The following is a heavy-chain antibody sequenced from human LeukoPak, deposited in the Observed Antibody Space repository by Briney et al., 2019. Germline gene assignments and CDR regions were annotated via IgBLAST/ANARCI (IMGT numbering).Heavy chain of an antibody. CDR1: GGSISSSSYY. CDR3: ARDSTIAAAVFDY. J-gene: IGHJ4*02. V-gene: IGHV4-39*07. Sequence: SETLSLTCTVSGGSISSSSYYWGWLRQPPGRRREWIGSIYYSGRTYYNPSLKSRVTISVDTSKTQFSLKLSSVTAADTAVYYCARDSTIAAAVFDYWGQGTLVTVSS. D-gene: IGHD6-13*01. CDR2: IYYSGRT.